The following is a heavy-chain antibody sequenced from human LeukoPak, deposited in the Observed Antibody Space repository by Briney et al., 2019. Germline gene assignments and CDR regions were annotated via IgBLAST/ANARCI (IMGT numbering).Heavy chain of an antibody. CDR1: GFTFSNAW. J-gene: IGHJ3*02. Sequence: GGSLRLSCAASGFTFSNAWMSWVRQAPGKGLEWVGRIKSKTDGGTTDYAAPVKGRFTISRDDSKNTLYLQMNSLKTEDTAVYYCTTRTRRYALDAFDIWGQGTMVTVSS. CDR2: IKSKTDGGTT. D-gene: IGHD3-16*01. V-gene: IGHV3-15*01. CDR3: TTRTRRYALDAFDI.